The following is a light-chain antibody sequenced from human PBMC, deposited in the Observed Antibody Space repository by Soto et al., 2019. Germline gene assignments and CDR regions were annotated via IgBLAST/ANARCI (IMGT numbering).Light chain of an antibody. CDR2: DVN. CDR1: SSNVGGYNY. V-gene: IGLV2-11*01. J-gene: IGLJ1*01. Sequence: QSALTQPRSLSGSPGQSVTVSCTGTSSNVGGYNYVSWYQQHPGKAPKLIIYDVNKRPSGVPDRFSGSKSGNTASLTISGLQAEDEADYYCCSYAGSYTFAIFGAGTKLTVL. CDR3: CSYAGSYTFAI.